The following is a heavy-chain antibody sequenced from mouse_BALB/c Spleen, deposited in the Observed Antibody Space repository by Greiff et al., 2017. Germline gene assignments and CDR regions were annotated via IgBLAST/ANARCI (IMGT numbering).Heavy chain of an antibody. D-gene: IGHD2-4*01. CDR3: ARYGSTMIRGYAMDY. CDR2: ISYSGST. CDR1: GYSITSDYA. Sequence: EVQLVESGPGLVKPSQSLSLTCTVTGYSITSDYAWNWIRQFPGNKLEWMGYISYSGSTSYNPSLKSRISITRDTSKNQFFLQLNSVTTEDTATYYCARYGSTMIRGYAMDYWGQGTSVTVSS. J-gene: IGHJ4*01. V-gene: IGHV3-2*02.